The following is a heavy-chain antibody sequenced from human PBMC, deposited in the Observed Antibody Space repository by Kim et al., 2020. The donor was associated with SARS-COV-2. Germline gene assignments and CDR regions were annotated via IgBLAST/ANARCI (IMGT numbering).Heavy chain of an antibody. CDR2: IDPSDSYT. CDR1: GYSFTSYW. Sequence: GESLKISCKGSGYSFTSYWISWVRQMPGKGLEWMGRIDPSDSYTNYSPSFQGHVTISADKSISTAYLQWSSLKASDTAMYYCASPSPNPSSWYGYDAFDIWGQGTMVTVSS. D-gene: IGHD6-13*01. V-gene: IGHV5-10-1*01. J-gene: IGHJ3*02. CDR3: ASPSPNPSSWYGYDAFDI.